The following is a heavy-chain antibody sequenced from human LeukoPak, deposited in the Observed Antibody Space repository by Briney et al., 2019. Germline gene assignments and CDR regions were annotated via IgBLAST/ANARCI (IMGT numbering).Heavy chain of an antibody. CDR2: IRADGGYT. J-gene: IGHJ4*02. CDR1: GFTFSSYW. Sequence: GGSLRLSCAASGFTFSSYWMHWVRQAPGEGLVWVSRIRADGGYTSYADSVKGRFTISRDNARNTLYLQMNSLRAEDTAVYYCSRGEGSYSDYWGQGTLVTVSS. D-gene: IGHD1-26*01. V-gene: IGHV3-74*01. CDR3: SRGEGSYSDY.